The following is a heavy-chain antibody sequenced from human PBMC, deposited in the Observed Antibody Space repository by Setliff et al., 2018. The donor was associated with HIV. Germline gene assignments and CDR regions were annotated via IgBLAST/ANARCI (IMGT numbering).Heavy chain of an antibody. Sequence: GGSLRLSCAASGFAFSASAMSWVRQAPGKGLEWVSAISNSSPGNTYYADSVRGRFTISRDNSKNTLFLQMNSLRAEDTAVYYCGTYYYGSGKIDYWGQGTLVTVSS. CDR2: ISNSSPGNT. CDR3: GTYYYGSGKIDY. D-gene: IGHD3-10*01. CDR1: GFAFSASA. V-gene: IGHV3-23*01. J-gene: IGHJ4*02.